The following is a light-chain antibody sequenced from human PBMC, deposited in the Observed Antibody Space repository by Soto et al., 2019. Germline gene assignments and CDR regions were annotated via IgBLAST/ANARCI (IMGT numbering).Light chain of an antibody. CDR2: DAS. V-gene: IGKV1-5*01. CDR1: QSISHF. J-gene: IGKJ1*01. CDR3: QQYNSYWT. Sequence: DIQMTQSPSTLSASVGDSVTITCRASQSISHFLAWYQQKPGKAPKLLIYDASSLESGVPSRFSGSGSGTEFTLTISSLQPEDFATYYCQQYNSYWTFGQGTKVDIK.